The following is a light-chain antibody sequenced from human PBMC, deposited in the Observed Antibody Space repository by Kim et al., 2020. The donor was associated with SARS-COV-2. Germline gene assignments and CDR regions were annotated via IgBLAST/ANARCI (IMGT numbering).Light chain of an antibody. Sequence: SSELTQDPAVSVALGQTVRITCLGDSLRTYYASWYQQKPGQAPVLVIYGRDKWPSGIPDRFSGSSSGNTASLTITGAQAEDEADYYCNSRDSSGNHPFGGGTQLTVL. CDR3: NSRDSSGNHP. V-gene: IGLV3-19*01. J-gene: IGLJ2*01. CDR1: SLRTYY. CDR2: GRD.